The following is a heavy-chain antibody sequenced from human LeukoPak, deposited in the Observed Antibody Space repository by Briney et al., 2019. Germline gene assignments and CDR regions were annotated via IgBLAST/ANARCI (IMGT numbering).Heavy chain of an antibody. D-gene: IGHD1-7*01. V-gene: IGHV3-66*01. CDR2: IYSGGST. J-gene: IGHJ4*02. Sequence: GSLRLSCAASGFTVSSNYMSWVRQAPGKGLEWVSVIYSGGSTYYADSVKGGFTISRDNSKNTLYLQTNSLRAEDTAVYYCARDRTLFFWGQGTLVTVSS. CDR1: GFTVSSNY. CDR3: ARDRTLFF.